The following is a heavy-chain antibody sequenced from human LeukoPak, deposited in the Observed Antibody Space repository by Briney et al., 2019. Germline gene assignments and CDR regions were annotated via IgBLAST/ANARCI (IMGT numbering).Heavy chain of an antibody. CDR2: ISSSGSTI. V-gene: IGHV3-48*03. D-gene: IGHD4-17*01. J-gene: IGHJ3*02. Sequence: DPGGSLRLSCAASGFSFRDYAMNWVRQAPGKGLEWVSYISSSGSTIYYADSVKGRFTNSRDNAKNSLYLQMNSLRAEDTAVYYCARGLYGDFAFDIWGQGTMVTVSS. CDR1: GFSFRDYA. CDR3: ARGLYGDFAFDI.